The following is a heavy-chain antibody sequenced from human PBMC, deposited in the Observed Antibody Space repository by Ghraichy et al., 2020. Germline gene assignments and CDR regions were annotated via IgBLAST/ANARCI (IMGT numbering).Heavy chain of an antibody. CDR3: ARGDYGSGSYYPYYFDY. Sequence: ASVKVSCKASGYTFTSYGISWVRQAPGQGLEWMGWISAYNGNTNYAQKLQGRVTMTTDTSTSTAYMELRSLRSDDTAVYYCARGDYGSGSYYPYYFDYWGQGTLVTVSS. D-gene: IGHD3-10*01. V-gene: IGHV1-18*04. CDR1: GYTFTSYG. CDR2: ISAYNGNT. J-gene: IGHJ4*02.